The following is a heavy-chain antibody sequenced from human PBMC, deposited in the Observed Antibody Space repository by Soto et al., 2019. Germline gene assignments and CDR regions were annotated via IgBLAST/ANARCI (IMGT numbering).Heavy chain of an antibody. CDR2: IYYSGST. D-gene: IGHD3-22*01. CDR3: ASRIDYDSSGSYFDY. J-gene: IGHJ4*02. CDR1: DGSISSGGYN. Sequence: PSETLSLTCTISDGSISSGGYNWSWIRQHPGKGLEWIGYIYYSGSTYYNPSLKSRVTISVDTSKNQFSLKLSSVTAADTAVYYCASRIDYDSSGSYFDYWGQGTLVTVSS. V-gene: IGHV4-31*03.